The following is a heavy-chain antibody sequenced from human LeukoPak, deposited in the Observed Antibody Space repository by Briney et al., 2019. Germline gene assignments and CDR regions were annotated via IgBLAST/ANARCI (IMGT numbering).Heavy chain of an antibody. V-gene: IGHV1-69*05. J-gene: IGHJ5*02. CDR2: IIPIFGTA. CDR1: GGTFSSYA. CDR3: ARDYEQAIVVVPAAHVSWFDP. Sequence: SVKVSCKASGGTFSSYATSWVRRAPGQGLEWMGRIIPIFGTANYAQKFQGRVTITTDESTSTAYMELSSLRSEDTAVYYCARDYEQAIVVVPAAHVSWFDPWGQGTLVTVSS. D-gene: IGHD2-2*01.